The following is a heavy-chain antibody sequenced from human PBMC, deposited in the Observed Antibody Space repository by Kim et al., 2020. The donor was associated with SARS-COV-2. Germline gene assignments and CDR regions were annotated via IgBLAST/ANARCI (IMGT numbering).Heavy chain of an antibody. CDR3: AHSVGVVTPRGNYYYGMDV. CDR1: GFSLSTSGVG. J-gene: IGHJ6*02. Sequence: SGPTLVKPTQTLTLTCTFSGFSLSTSGVGVGWIRQPPGKALEWLALIYWDDDKRYSPSLKSRLTITKDTSKNQVVLTMTNMDPVDTATYYCAHSVGVVTPRGNYYYGMDVWSQGTTVTVSS. V-gene: IGHV2-5*02. CDR2: IYWDDDK. D-gene: IGHD3-3*01.